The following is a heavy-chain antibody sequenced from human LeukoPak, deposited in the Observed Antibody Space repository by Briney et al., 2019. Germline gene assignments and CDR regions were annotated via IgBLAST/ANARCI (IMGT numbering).Heavy chain of an antibody. J-gene: IGHJ4*02. CDR3: ARDRGFGELLVY. V-gene: IGHV1-69*13. CDR2: IIPIFGTA. CDR1: GGTFSSYA. Sequence: GASVKVSCKASGGTFSSYAISWVRQAPGQGLEWMGGIIPIFGTANYAQKFQGRVTITADESTSTAYMELSSLRSEDTAVYYCARDRGFGELLVYWGQGTLVTVSS. D-gene: IGHD3-10*01.